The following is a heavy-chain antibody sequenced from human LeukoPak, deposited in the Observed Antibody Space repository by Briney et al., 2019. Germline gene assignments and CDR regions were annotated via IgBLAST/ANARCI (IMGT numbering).Heavy chain of an antibody. J-gene: IGHJ4*02. Sequence: PGGSLRLSCAASGFTFSSYAMTWVRQAPGKGLEWVSSIFGSGESTYYTDSVKGRFTISRDNSKNTLYLQMNSLRAEDTAVYYCTKDIYLATRLTDYWGQGTLVTVSS. V-gene: IGHV3-23*01. D-gene: IGHD6-6*01. CDR1: GFTFSSYA. CDR3: TKDIYLATRLTDY. CDR2: IFGSGEST.